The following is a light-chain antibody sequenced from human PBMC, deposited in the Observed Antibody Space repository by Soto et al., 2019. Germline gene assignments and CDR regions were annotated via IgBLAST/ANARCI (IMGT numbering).Light chain of an antibody. J-gene: IGLJ1*01. CDR1: SSDVCGYNY. CDR2: EVT. CDR3: GSYTSSNTLV. Sequence: QSVLTQPASVSGSPGQSITISCTGTSSDVCGYNYVSWYQQHPGKAPKLLIYEVTYRPSGVSNRFSGSKSGNTASLTISGLQAEDEADYFCGSYTSSNTLVFGTGTKLTVL. V-gene: IGLV2-14*03.